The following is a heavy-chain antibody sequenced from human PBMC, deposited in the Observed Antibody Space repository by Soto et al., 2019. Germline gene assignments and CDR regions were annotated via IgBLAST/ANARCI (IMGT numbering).Heavy chain of an antibody. Sequence: QLQLQESGPGLVKSSETLSLTCTVSGDSISSSSYYWGWIRQPRGKGLEWIGSIYYSGSTYYNPSLKSRVTITVDSCMNQFSLKLSSVNAADTAVYYCERHGTRLRSLDYWGQGTLVTVSS. D-gene: IGHD4-17*01. J-gene: IGHJ4*02. CDR2: IYYSGST. V-gene: IGHV4-39*01. CDR3: ERHGTRLRSLDY. CDR1: GDSISSSSYY.